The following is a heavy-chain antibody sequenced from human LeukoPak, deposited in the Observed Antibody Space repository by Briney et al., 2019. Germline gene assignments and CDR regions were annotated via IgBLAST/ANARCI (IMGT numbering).Heavy chain of an antibody. Sequence: GRSLRLSCAASGFTFSSYGMHWVRQAPGKGLEWVAVIWYDGSNKYYADSVKGRFTISRDNPKNTLYLQMNSLRAEDTAVYYCARDGRMAFDIWGQGTMVTVSS. J-gene: IGHJ3*02. V-gene: IGHV3-33*01. CDR2: IWYDGSNK. CDR1: GFTFSSYG. CDR3: ARDGRMAFDI.